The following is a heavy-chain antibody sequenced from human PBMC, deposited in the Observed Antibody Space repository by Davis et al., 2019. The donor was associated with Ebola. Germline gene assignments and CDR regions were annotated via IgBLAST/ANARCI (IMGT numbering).Heavy chain of an antibody. V-gene: IGHV1-3*01. Sequence: ASVKVSCKASGYTFGSYSIHWVRQAPGQGLEWMGWINGGSGDTKYSQNFQGRVTITADESTSTAYMELSSLRSEDTAVYYCARDIPNYYGSGSYGMDVWGQGTTVTVSS. CDR1: GYTFGSYS. J-gene: IGHJ6*02. D-gene: IGHD3-10*01. CDR3: ARDIPNYYGSGSYGMDV. CDR2: INGGSGDT.